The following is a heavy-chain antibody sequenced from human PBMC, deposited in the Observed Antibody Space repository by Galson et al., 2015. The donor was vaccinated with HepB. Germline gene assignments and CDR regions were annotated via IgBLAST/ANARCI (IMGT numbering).Heavy chain of an antibody. CDR3: AKRGVAGPYATNWFDP. CDR2: ISGSGGST. V-gene: IGHV3-23*01. CDR1: GFTFSSYA. D-gene: IGHD6-19*01. Sequence: SLRLSCAASGFTFSSYAMSWVRQAPGKGLEWVSAISGSGGSTYYADSVKGRFTISRDNSKNTLYLQMNSLRAEDTAVYYCAKRGVAGPYATNWFDPWGQGTLVTVSS. J-gene: IGHJ5*02.